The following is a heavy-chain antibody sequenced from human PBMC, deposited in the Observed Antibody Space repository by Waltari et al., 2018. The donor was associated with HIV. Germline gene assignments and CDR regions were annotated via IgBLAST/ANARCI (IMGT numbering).Heavy chain of an antibody. V-gene: IGHV3-66*01. Sequence: EVQLVESGGGLVQPGGSLRLSCAASGFTVSSTSMRWVRQAPGKGLEWVSVIYGGGSTYYADSVKGRFTISRDNSKNTLYLQMNSLRAEDTAVYYWASIAYCGGDCYPRGMDVWGQGTTVTVSS. J-gene: IGHJ6*02. CDR1: GFTVSSTS. D-gene: IGHD2-21*02. CDR2: IYGGGST. CDR3: ASIAYCGGDCYPRGMDV.